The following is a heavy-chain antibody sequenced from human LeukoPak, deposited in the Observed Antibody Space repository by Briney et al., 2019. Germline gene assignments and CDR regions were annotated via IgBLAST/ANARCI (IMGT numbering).Heavy chain of an antibody. CDR3: ATQVGSSDTVTTRFDY. CDR1: GYTLTELS. J-gene: IGHJ4*02. D-gene: IGHD4-17*01. Sequence: ASVKVSCKVSGYTLTELSMHLVRLAPGKGLEWMGGFDAEDGETIYAQKFQGRVTMTEDTSTDTAYMELSSLRSEDTAVYYCATQVGSSDTVTTRFDYWGQGTLVTVSS. CDR2: FDAEDGET. V-gene: IGHV1-24*01.